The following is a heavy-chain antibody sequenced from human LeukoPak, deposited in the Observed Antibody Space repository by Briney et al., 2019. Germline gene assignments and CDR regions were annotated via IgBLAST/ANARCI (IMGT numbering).Heavy chain of an antibody. J-gene: IGHJ4*02. CDR1: GFTFSSYG. CDR3: ARGVGATTFFFDY. Sequence: QPGGSLRLSCAASGFTFSSYGMHWVRQAPGKGLEWVAVIWYDGSNKYYADSVKGRFTISRDNSKNTLYLQMNSLRAEDTAVYYCARGVGATTFFFDYWGQGTLVTVSS. V-gene: IGHV3-33*08. CDR2: IWYDGSNK. D-gene: IGHD1-26*01.